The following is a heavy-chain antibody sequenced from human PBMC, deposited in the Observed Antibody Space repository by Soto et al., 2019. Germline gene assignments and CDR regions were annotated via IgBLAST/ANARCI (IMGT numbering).Heavy chain of an antibody. CDR1: GGSISSYY. CDR2: IYYSGST. J-gene: IGHJ4*02. CDR3: ARGVNYYGSGGYYLVY. V-gene: IGHV4-59*01. Sequence: QVQLQESGPGLVKPSETLSLTCTVSGGSISSYYWSWIRQPPGKGLEWIGYIYYSGSTNYNPSLKSRVTISVDTSKNHFSLKLSSVTAADTAVYYCARGVNYYGSGGYYLVYWGQGTLVTASS. D-gene: IGHD3-10*01.